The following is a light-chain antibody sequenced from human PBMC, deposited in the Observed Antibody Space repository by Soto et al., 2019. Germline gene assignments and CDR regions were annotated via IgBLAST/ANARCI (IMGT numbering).Light chain of an antibody. Sequence: QSALTQPASVSGSPGQSITISCTGTSSDVGGYNYVSWYQHHPGKAPELMIYGVSNRPSGVSNRFSGSKSGNTASLTISGLQAEDEADYHCSSYTGSSTLLFGGGTKLTVL. CDR1: SSDVGGYNY. CDR3: SSYTGSSTLL. V-gene: IGLV2-14*03. J-gene: IGLJ2*01. CDR2: GVS.